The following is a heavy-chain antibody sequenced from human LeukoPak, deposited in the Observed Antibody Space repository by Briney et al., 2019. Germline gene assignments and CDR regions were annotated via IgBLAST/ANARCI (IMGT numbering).Heavy chain of an antibody. CDR1: GGSISSGDYY. J-gene: IGHJ4*02. V-gene: IGHV4-30-4*01. CDR2: IYYSGST. Sequence: SETLSLTCTVSGGSISSGDYYWSWIRQPPGKGLEWIGYIYYSGSTYYNPSLKSRVTISVDTSKNQFSLKLSSVTAADTAVYYCARSPGGWLRNFDYWGQGTLSPSPQ. CDR3: ARSPGGWLRNFDY. D-gene: IGHD5-12*01.